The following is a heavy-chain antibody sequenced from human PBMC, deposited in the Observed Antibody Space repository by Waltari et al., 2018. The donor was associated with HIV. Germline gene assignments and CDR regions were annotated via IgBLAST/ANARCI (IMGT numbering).Heavy chain of an antibody. CDR1: GGSISRGGYS. V-gene: IGHV4-31*03. D-gene: IGHD4-17*01. J-gene: IGHJ4*02. Sequence: QVQLQESGPGLVKPSQTLSLTCTVSGGSISRGGYSWSWIRQHPGKGLEWIGYIYYSGSTYYNPSLKSRVTISVDTSKNQFSLKLSSVTAADTAVYYCARATDYGLVDYWGQGTLVTVSS. CDR2: IYYSGST. CDR3: ARATDYGLVDY.